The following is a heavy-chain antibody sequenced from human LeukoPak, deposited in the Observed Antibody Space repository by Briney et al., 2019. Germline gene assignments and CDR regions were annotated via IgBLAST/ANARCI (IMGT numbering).Heavy chain of an antibody. V-gene: IGHV4-4*07. CDR2: IYTSGST. D-gene: IGHD3-3*01. CDR1: GGSISSYY. Sequence: SETLSLTCTVSGGSISSYYWSWIRQPAGKGLEWIGRIYTSGSTNYNPSLKSRVTMSVDTSKNQFSLKLSSVTAADTAVYYCARETIFGVVNYYYYYMDVWGKGTTVTVSS. J-gene: IGHJ6*03. CDR3: ARETIFGVVNYYYYYMDV.